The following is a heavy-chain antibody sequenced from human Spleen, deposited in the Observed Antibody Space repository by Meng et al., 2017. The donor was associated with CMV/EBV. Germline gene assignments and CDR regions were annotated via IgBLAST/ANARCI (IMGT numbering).Heavy chain of an antibody. D-gene: IGHD7-27*01. V-gene: IGHV3-20*04. Sequence: GGSLRLSCVASGFMFDDYAMSWVRQPPGKGLEWVSGVNWHGGGTGYADSVQGRFIISRDNPKNSLYLQMNSLRVGDTAVYYCARAGPSGLTGDSNDDYYFDNWGQGTLVTVSS. CDR1: GFMFDDYA. CDR2: VNWHGGGT. J-gene: IGHJ4*02. CDR3: ARAGPSGLTGDSNDDYYFDN.